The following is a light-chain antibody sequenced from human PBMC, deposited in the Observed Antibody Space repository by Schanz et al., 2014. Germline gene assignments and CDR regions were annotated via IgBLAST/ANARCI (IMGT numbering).Light chain of an antibody. J-gene: IGLJ3*02. V-gene: IGLV2-14*02. CDR1: SSDVGSYNL. CDR2: EAT. CDR3: ASYTGGGTV. Sequence: QSALTQPASVSGSPGQSITISCTGTSSDVGSYNLVSWYQHHPGKAPKLMIYEATKRPSGVSDRFSGSKSGKTASLTISGLQAEDEADYYCASYTGGGTVFGGGTKVTVL.